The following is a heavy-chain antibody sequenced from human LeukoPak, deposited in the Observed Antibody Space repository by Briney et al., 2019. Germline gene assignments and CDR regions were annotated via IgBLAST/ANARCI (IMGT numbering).Heavy chain of an antibody. D-gene: IGHD1-26*01. Sequence: SVKGRFTISRDNARNSLYLQMNSLRADDTAVYYCARGSYCGPDYWGQGSLVTVSS. J-gene: IGHJ4*02. V-gene: IGHV3-48*01. CDR3: ARGSYCGPDY.